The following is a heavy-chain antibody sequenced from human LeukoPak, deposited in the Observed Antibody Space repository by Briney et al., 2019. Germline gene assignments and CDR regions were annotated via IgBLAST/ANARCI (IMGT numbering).Heavy chain of an antibody. CDR1: GGSVSSGLNK. D-gene: IGHD1-26*01. CDR3: ARRGGNYPLVDY. J-gene: IGHJ4*02. Sequence: SETLSLTCTVSGGSVSSGLNKWSWIRPPPGKELEWIGDISYSGSASYNPSLRSRVTISLDTSKNQFSLKLSSVTAADTAVYYCARRGGNYPLVDYWGQGTLVTVSS. CDR2: ISYSGSA. V-gene: IGHV4-61*01.